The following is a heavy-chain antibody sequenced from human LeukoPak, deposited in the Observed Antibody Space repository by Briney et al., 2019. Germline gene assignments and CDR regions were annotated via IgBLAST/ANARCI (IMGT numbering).Heavy chain of an antibody. CDR1: GGSIFSSY. J-gene: IGHJ2*01. V-gene: IGHV4-59*08. CDR2: IYSTGIT. D-gene: IGHD3-22*01. CDR3: ARRAYYDTSGYYPASGYFDL. Sequence: KASETLSLTCTVPGGSIFSSYWNWIRQSPGKGLEWIGYIYSTGITNYNPSLKGRGSMSIATSKNQFSLRLNSVTAADTAFYYCARRAYYDTSGYYPASGYFDLWGRGTLVTVSS.